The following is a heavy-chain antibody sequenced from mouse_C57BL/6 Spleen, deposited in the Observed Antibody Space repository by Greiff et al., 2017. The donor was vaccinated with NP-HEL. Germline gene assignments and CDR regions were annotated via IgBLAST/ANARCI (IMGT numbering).Heavy chain of an antibody. V-gene: IGHV5-4*03. CDR1: GFTFSSYA. CDR2: ISDGGSYT. Sequence: DVKLVESGGGLVKPGGSLKLSCAASGFTFSSYAMSWVRQTPEKRLEWVATISDGGSYTYYPDNVKGRFTISRDNAKNNLYLQMSHLKSEDTAMYYCARALPNYGSSYWYFDVWGTGTTVTVSS. J-gene: IGHJ1*03. D-gene: IGHD1-1*01. CDR3: ARALPNYGSSYWYFDV.